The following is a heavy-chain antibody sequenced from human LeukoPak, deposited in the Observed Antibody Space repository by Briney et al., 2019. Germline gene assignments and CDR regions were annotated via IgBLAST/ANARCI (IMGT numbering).Heavy chain of an antibody. CDR3: AREGYDYGSGSYYPYWDYYYGMDV. Sequence: GSVRVSCKASGYTFTSYDINWVRQAPGQGLEWMGWMNPNSGNTDYAQTFQGRVTMTRNTSISTAYMELSSLRSEDTAVYYCAREGYDYGSGSYYPYWDYYYGMDVWGQGTTVTASS. V-gene: IGHV1-8*01. D-gene: IGHD3-10*01. CDR1: GYTFTSYD. CDR2: MNPNSGNT. J-gene: IGHJ6*02.